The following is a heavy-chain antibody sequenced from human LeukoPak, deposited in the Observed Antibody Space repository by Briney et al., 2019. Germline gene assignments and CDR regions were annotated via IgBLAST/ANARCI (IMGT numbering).Heavy chain of an antibody. D-gene: IGHD3-22*01. CDR1: GYTLTELS. V-gene: IGHV1-24*01. CDR3: ATSYYYDSSGYVPFDY. CDR2: FDPEDGET. J-gene: IGHJ4*02. Sequence: ASVKVSCKVSGYTLTELSMHWVRQAPGKGLEWMGGFDPEDGETIYAQKFQGRVTMTEDTSTDTAYMELSSLRSEDTAVYYCATSYYYDSSGYVPFDYWGQGTLVTVSS.